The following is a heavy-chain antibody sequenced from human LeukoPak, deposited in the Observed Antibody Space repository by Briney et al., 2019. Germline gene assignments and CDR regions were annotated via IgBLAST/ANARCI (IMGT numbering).Heavy chain of an antibody. CDR3: AKHSLSSGWYYFDY. V-gene: IGHV3-23*01. D-gene: IGHD6-19*01. CDR2: ISGSGGST. J-gene: IGHJ4*02. CDR1: GFTFSSYA. Sequence: PGGSLRLSCAASGFTFSSYAMSWVRQAPGKGLEWVSAISGSGGSTYYADSVKGRFTISRDNSKNTLYLQMNSLRAEDTAIYYCAKHSLSSGWYYFDYWGQGTLVTVSS.